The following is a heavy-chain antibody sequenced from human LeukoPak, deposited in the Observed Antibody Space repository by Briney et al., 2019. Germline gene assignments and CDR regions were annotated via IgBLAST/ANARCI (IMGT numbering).Heavy chain of an antibody. D-gene: IGHD5-24*01. Sequence: PSETLSLTCTASGGTISSYYWSWTRQPPGKGLEWIGYIYYSGSTNYNPSLKSRVTISVDTSKNQFSLKLSSVTAADTAVYYCARDRGDGYNPFDYWGQGTLVTVSS. J-gene: IGHJ4*02. CDR3: ARDRGDGYNPFDY. V-gene: IGHV4-59*01. CDR2: IYYSGST. CDR1: GGTISSYY.